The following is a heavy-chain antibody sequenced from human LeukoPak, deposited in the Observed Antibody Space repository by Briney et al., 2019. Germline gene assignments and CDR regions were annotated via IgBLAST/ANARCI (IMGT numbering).Heavy chain of an antibody. J-gene: IGHJ3*02. CDR3: ARVRYCSGGSCYYLAANDAFDI. Sequence: PSGTLSLTCTVSGGSISSGGYYWSWIRQHPGKGLEWIGYIYYSGSTYYNPSLKSRVTISVDTSKNQFSLKLSSVTAADTAVYYCARVRYCSGGSCYYLAANDAFDIWGQGTMVTVSS. V-gene: IGHV4-31*03. CDR1: GGSISSGGYY. D-gene: IGHD2-15*01. CDR2: IYYSGST.